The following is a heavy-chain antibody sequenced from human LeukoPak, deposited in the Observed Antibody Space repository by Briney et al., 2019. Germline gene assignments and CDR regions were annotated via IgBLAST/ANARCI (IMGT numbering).Heavy chain of an antibody. CDR3: ARPSGSYWGPFDY. CDR2: IYSGGST. D-gene: IGHD1-26*01. Sequence: GGSLRLSCAASGFTVSSNYMSWVRQAPGKGLEWVSVIYSGGSTYYADSVKGRFTISRDNSKNTLYLQMNSLRAEDTAVYYCARPSGSYWGPFDYWGQGTLVTVSS. J-gene: IGHJ4*02. CDR1: GFTVSSNY. V-gene: IGHV3-53*01.